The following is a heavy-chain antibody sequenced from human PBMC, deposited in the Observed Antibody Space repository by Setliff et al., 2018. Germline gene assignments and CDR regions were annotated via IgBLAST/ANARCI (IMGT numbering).Heavy chain of an antibody. CDR2: ISSISNYT. V-gene: IGHV3-21*04. Sequence: LRLSCVASGLPFSNSNMNWVRQAPGEGLEWVSSISSISNYTYYADSVKGRFTISRDNAKNSLFLHMDSLKTDDTAFYYCARSRRPRRLQSDFDHWGQGTLVTVS. D-gene: IGHD6-25*01. CDR3: ARSRRPRRLQSDFDH. CDR1: GLPFSNSN. J-gene: IGHJ4*02.